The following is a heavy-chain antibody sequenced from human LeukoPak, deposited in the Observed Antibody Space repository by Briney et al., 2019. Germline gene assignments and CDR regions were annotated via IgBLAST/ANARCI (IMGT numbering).Heavy chain of an antibody. CDR2: ISWSSGSI. CDR3: VRGTLSEIYHPPFDY. CDR1: GFTFDDYA. D-gene: IGHD2-15*01. Sequence: GRSLRLSCAASGFTFDDYAMHWVRQAPGKGLEWVSGISWSSGSIVYADSVKGRFTISRDNAKNSLYLQMNSLRAEDTAVYFCVRGTLSEIYHPPFDYWGQGTLVTVSS. V-gene: IGHV3-9*01. J-gene: IGHJ4*02.